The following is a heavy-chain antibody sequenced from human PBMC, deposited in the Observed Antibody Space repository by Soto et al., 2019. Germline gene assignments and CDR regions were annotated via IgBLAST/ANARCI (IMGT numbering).Heavy chain of an antibody. CDR3: ARVGCSGGSCYLDYYYGMDV. D-gene: IGHD2-15*01. CDR2: IIPIFGTA. V-gene: IGHV1-69*01. J-gene: IGHJ6*02. Sequence: QVQLVQSGAEVKKPGSSVKVCCKASGGTFSSYAISWVRQAPGQGLEWMGGIIPIFGTANYAQKFQGRVTITADESTSTAYMELSSLRSEDTAVYYCARVGCSGGSCYLDYYYGMDVWGQGTTVTVSS. CDR1: GGTFSSYA.